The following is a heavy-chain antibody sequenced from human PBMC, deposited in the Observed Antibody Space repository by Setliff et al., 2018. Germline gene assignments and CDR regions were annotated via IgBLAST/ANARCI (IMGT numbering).Heavy chain of an antibody. Sequence: ASVKVSCKASGFTFRNYAISWVRQAPGQGLEWMGWISAYNGDTTYTQNLQGRVTLTTDTSTTTAYMELRSLRSDDTAVYYCARVESMVRGKNILRHFDYWGQGIQVTVSS. V-gene: IGHV1-18*01. CDR1: GFTFRNYA. CDR2: ISAYNGDT. J-gene: IGHJ4*02. CDR3: ARVESMVRGKNILRHFDY. D-gene: IGHD3-10*01.